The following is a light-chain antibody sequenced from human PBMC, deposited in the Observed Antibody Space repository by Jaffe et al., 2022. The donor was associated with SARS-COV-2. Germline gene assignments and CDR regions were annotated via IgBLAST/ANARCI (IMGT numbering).Light chain of an antibody. V-gene: IGKV1-39*01. J-gene: IGKJ4*01. CDR3: QQSDSTPLT. Sequence: DIQMTQSPSSLSASVGDRVAITCRASQSVSTELNWYQQKPGKAPKLLISAASSLQSGVPSRFSGRGSGTDFILTISGLQYEDFATYYCQQSDSTPLTFGGGTRVEIK. CDR1: QSVSTE. CDR2: AAS.